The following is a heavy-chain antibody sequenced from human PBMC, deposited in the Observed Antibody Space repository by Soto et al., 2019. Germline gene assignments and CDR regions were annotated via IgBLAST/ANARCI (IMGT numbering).Heavy chain of an antibody. V-gene: IGHV1-69*13. J-gene: IGHJ4*02. CDR1: GGTFSSYA. Sequence: GASVKVSCKASGGTFSSYAISWVRQAPGQGLEWMGGIIPIFGTANYAQKFQGRVTITADESTSTAYMELSSLRSEDTAVYCCASARVEMAINHQMDYWGQGTMVTVSS. CDR3: ASARVEMAINHQMDY. D-gene: IGHD6-6*01. CDR2: IIPIFGTA.